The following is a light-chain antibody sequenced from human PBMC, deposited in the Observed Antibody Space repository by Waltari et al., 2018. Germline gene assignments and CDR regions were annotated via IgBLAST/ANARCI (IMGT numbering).Light chain of an antibody. CDR1: QSVLYSSNNKNY. J-gene: IGKJ1*01. V-gene: IGKV4-1*01. Sequence: DIVMTQSPDSLAVSLGARATINCKSSQSVLYSSNNKNYLAWYQQKPGHPPKLLIYWASTREPGVPDRFSGSGSGTDFTLTISSLQAEDVAVYYCQQYYSTWTFGQGTKVEIK. CDR3: QQYYSTWT. CDR2: WAS.